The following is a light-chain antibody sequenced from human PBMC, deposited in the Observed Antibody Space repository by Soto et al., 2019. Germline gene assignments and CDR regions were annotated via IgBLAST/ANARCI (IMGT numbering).Light chain of an antibody. Sequence: QSVLTQSASVSGSAGQSITISCTGTSSDVGNYNLVSWYLHHPGKAPKLLIYEDTKRPSGVSNRFSGSRSGNTASLTVSGLQAEDETDYYCCSYAGSSTYVFGTGTKLTVL. CDR2: EDT. CDR1: SSDVGNYNL. V-gene: IGLV2-23*01. CDR3: CSYAGSSTYV. J-gene: IGLJ1*01.